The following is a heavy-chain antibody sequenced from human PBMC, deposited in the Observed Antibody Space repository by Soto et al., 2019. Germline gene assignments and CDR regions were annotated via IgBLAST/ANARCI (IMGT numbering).Heavy chain of an antibody. Sequence: PSETLSLTCAVSGGSISSGGYSWSWIRQPPGKGLEWIAYIDNSGNTNYNPSLKSRVTISIDASKNQFSLKLSSVTAADTAVYNCARAPLLGGQGTLVTVS. CDR2: IDNSGNT. D-gene: IGHD2-15*01. V-gene: IGHV4-61*08. J-gene: IGHJ4*02. CDR1: GGSISSGGYS. CDR3: ARAPLL.